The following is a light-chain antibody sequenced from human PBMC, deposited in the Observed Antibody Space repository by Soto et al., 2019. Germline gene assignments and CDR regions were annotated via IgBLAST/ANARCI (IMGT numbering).Light chain of an antibody. CDR2: DVT. V-gene: IGLV2-14*01. CDR1: SSDVGGYHY. J-gene: IGLJ2*01. CDR3: SPYTTSPVV. Sequence: SVLTQPASVSGSPGQSITISCTGTSSDVGGYHYVSWYQQHPGKAPKLMIYDVTYRPSGVSNRFSGSKSGTTASLTISGLQTEDEADYYCSPYTTSPVVFGGGTKLTVL.